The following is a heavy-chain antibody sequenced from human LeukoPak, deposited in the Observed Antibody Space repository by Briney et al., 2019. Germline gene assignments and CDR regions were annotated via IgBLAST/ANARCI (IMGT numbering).Heavy chain of an antibody. CDR3: ARRVVNNRNWYFDL. V-gene: IGHV5-51*01. D-gene: IGHD4-23*01. CDR2: IYPGDSDT. Sequence: GESLKISCKGSGYSFTRKWIGWVRQMPGKGLEWMAIIYPGDSDTTYSPSFHGQVTISADKSINTAYLQWSSLKASDTAMYYCARRVVNNRNWYFDLWGRGTLVTVSS. J-gene: IGHJ2*01. CDR1: GYSFTRKW.